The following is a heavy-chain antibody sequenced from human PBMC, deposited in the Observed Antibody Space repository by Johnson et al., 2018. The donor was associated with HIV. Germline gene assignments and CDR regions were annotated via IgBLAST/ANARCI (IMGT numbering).Heavy chain of an antibody. V-gene: IGHV3-NL1*01. CDR3: AKDDQNYYGSGSYYDAFDI. CDR2: IYSGGST. D-gene: IGHD3-10*01. Sequence: QVQLVESGGGVVQPGRSLRLSCAASGFTFSSYAMHWVRQAPGKGLEWVSVIYSGGSTYYADSVKGRFTISRDNSKNTLYLQINSLRAEDTAVYYCAKDDQNYYGSGSYYDAFDIWGQGTMVTVSS. J-gene: IGHJ3*02. CDR1: GFTFSSYA.